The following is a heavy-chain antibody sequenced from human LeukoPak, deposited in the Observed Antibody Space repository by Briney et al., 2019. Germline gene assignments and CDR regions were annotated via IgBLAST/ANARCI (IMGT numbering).Heavy chain of an antibody. V-gene: IGHV5-10-1*01. CDR2: IDPSDSDT. J-gene: IGHJ3*02. D-gene: IGHD4/OR15-4a*01. CDR3: ARHLTRGDAFDI. Sequence: GESLKISCKGSGYSFTSCWISWVRQMPGKGLEWMGKIDPSDSDTNYRPSFQGHVTISADKSISTASLQWSSLKASDTAMYYCARHLTRGDAFDIWGQGTMVTVSS. CDR1: GYSFTSCW.